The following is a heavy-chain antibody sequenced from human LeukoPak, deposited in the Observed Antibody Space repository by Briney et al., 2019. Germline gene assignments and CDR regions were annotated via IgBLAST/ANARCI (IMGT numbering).Heavy chain of an antibody. CDR2: ITPIFGAA. Sequence: ASVKVFCKASGGTFSSYPFTWVRQAPGQGLEWMGEITPIFGAANYAQTFQGRVTITADESTSTVFMELSSLRSDDTAFYYCARNSRVASTSGLNYWGQGTLVTVSS. J-gene: IGHJ4*02. CDR1: GGTFSSYP. CDR3: ARNSRVASTSGLNY. D-gene: IGHD4-23*01. V-gene: IGHV1-69*01.